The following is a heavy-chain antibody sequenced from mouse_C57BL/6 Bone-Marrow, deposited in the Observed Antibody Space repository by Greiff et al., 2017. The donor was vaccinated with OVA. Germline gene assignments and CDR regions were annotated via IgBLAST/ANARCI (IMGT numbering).Heavy chain of an antibody. CDR1: GYTFTDYN. CDR3: ARKDCYDYAWFAY. CDR2: INPNNGGT. V-gene: IGHV1-22*01. Sequence: EVQLQESGPELVKPGASVKMSCKASGYTFTDYNMHWVKQRHGKSLEWIGYINPNNGGTSYNQKFKGKATLTVNKSSSTAYMELRSLTSEDSAVYYCARKDCYDYAWFAYWGQGTLVTVS. J-gene: IGHJ3*01. D-gene: IGHD2-4*01.